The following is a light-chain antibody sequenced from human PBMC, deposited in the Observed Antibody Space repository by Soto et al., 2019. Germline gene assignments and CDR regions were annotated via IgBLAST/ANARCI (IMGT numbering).Light chain of an antibody. Sequence: DIQMTQSPSSLSASVGDRVTITCRPGQSISTYLNWYQQKPGTAPRLLIYAASNLQSGVPSTCSSSGSGTNFTLTSSSLQPEDYGTYYCQQSFSTPYTFGQGTKLDIK. CDR2: AAS. CDR3: QQSFSTPYT. CDR1: QSISTY. J-gene: IGKJ2*01. V-gene: IGKV1-39*01.